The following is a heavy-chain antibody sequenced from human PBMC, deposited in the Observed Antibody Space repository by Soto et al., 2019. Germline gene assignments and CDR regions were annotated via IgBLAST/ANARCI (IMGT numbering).Heavy chain of an antibody. D-gene: IGHD3-10*01. V-gene: IGHV4-30-4*01. Sequence: SETLSLTCTVSGGSISSGDYYWSWIRQPPGKGLEWIGYIYYSGSTYYNPSLKSRVTISVDTSKNQVSLKLSSVTAADTAVYYCARDKESRITMVPHYYGLDVWGQGTTVTVSS. CDR1: GGSISSGDYY. CDR3: ARDKESRITMVPHYYGLDV. CDR2: IYYSGST. J-gene: IGHJ6*02.